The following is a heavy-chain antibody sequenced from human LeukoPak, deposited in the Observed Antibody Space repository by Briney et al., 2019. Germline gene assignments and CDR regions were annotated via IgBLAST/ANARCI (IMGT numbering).Heavy chain of an antibody. CDR1: GFTFSSYS. V-gene: IGHV3-21*01. J-gene: IGHJ3*02. CDR3: ARWEVRNDAFDI. Sequence: GGSLRLSCAASGFTFSSYSMNWVRQAPWKGLEWVSSISSSSSYIYYADSVKGRFTISRDNAKNSLYLQMNSLRAEDTAVYYCARWEVRNDAFDIWGQGTMVTVSS. D-gene: IGHD1-14*01. CDR2: ISSSSSYI.